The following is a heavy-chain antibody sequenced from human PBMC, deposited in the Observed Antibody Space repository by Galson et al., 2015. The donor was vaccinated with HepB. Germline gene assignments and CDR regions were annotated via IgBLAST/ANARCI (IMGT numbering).Heavy chain of an antibody. CDR1: GYTFTSYG. V-gene: IGHV1-18*01. Sequence: SVKVSCKASGYTFTSYGISWVRQAPGQGLEWMGWISGYNGNANYAQKLQGRVTMTTDTSTSTAYMELRSLRSDDTAVYYCARDRYTWNDGEGYWGKGTLVTVPS. CDR2: ISGYNGNA. J-gene: IGHJ4*02. D-gene: IGHD1-20*01. CDR3: ARDRYTWNDGEGY.